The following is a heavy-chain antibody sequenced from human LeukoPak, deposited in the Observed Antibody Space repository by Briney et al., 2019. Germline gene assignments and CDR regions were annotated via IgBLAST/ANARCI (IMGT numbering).Heavy chain of an antibody. D-gene: IGHD3-3*01. V-gene: IGHV1-46*01. CDR1: GYTFTSYY. CDR2: INPSGGST. J-gene: IGHJ4*02. Sequence: ASVKVSCKASGYTFTSYYMHWVRQAPGQGLEWMGIINPSGGSTSYAQKFQGRVTMTRDTSTSTVYMELSSLRSEDTAVYYCARTSRITIFESRFPHFDYWGQGTLVTVSS. CDR3: ARTSRITIFESRFPHFDY.